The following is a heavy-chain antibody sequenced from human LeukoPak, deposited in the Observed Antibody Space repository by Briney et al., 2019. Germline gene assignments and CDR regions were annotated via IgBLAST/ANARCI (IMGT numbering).Heavy chain of an antibody. D-gene: IGHD6-19*01. CDR1: GGSISSGDYY. CDR3: ARDSSGTLSGGGWFDP. Sequence: SETLSLTCTVSGGSISSGDYYWSWIRQPPGKGLEWIGYIYYSGNTYYNPSLKSRVTISVDTSKNQFSLNLTSVTAADTAVYYCARDSSGTLSGGGWFDPWGQGTLVTVSS. V-gene: IGHV4-30-4*01. J-gene: IGHJ5*02. CDR2: IYYSGNT.